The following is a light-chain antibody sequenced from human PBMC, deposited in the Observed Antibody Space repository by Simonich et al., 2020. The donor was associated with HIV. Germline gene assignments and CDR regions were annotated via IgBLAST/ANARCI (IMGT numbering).Light chain of an antibody. Sequence: EIVLTQSPGTLSLSPGERATLSCRASQSVSRSCLTWYQQKPGLAPRRLIYESSNRATCIPDRFSGSGSGTDFTLTISRLEPQDVAVYYCQQYGSSPYTFGQGTKLEIK. J-gene: IGKJ2*01. CDR1: QSVSRSC. CDR3: QQYGSSPYT. V-gene: IGKV3D-20*01. CDR2: ESS.